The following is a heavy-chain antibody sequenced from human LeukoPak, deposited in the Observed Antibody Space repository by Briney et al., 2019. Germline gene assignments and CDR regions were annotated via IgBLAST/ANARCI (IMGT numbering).Heavy chain of an antibody. CDR2: TSSSDAGT. V-gene: IGHV3-23*01. J-gene: IGHJ6*04. D-gene: IGHD3-16*01. CDR3: AKDDLIRSV. Sequence: GGTLRLSCAASGFTFSTYGMGWVRQAPGKGLEWVSATSSSDAGTYYAESVRGRFTISRDNSKNTLFLQMNSLRAEDAAVYYCAKDDLIRSVWGKGTTVTVSS. CDR1: GFTFSTYG.